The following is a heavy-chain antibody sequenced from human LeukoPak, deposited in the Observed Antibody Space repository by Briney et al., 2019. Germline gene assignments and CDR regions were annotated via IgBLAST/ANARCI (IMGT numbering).Heavy chain of an antibody. CDR2: ISYDGSNK. D-gene: IGHD3-22*01. V-gene: IGHV3-30*18. CDR1: GFSFGDFG. CDR3: AKEMAYYDSSGYSHFDY. J-gene: IGHJ4*02. Sequence: GGSLRLSCAASGFSFGDFGMHWVRQAPGKGLEWVAVISYDGSNKYYADSVKGRFTISRDNSKNTLYLQMNSLGAEDTAVYYCAKEMAYYDSSGYSHFDYWGQGTLVTVSS.